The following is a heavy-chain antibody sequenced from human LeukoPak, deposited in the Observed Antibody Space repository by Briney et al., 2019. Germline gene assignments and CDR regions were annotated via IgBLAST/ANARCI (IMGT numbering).Heavy chain of an antibody. Sequence: PSEALSLTCTVSGGSISSSSYYWGWIRQPPGKGLEWIGSIYYSGSTYYNPSLKSRVTISVDTSKNQFSLKLSSVTAADTAVYYCARGTGIAVARLGIYFDYWGRGTLVTVSS. D-gene: IGHD6-19*01. CDR2: IYYSGST. CDR3: ARGTGIAVARLGIYFDY. V-gene: IGHV4-39*01. CDR1: GGSISSSSYY. J-gene: IGHJ4*02.